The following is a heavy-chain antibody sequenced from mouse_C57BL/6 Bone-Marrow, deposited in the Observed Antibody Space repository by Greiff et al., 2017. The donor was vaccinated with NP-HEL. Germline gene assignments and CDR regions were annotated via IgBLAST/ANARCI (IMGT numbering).Heavy chain of an antibody. Sequence: EVKLVESGGGLVQPGGSLKLSCAASGFTFSDYYMYWVRQTPEKRLEWVAYISNGGGSTYYPDTVKGRFTISRDNAKNTLYLQMSRLKSEDTAMYYCARHGYYKAWFAYWGQGTLVTVSA. V-gene: IGHV5-12*01. CDR2: ISNGGGST. CDR3: ARHGYYKAWFAY. CDR1: GFTFSDYY. D-gene: IGHD2-12*01. J-gene: IGHJ3*01.